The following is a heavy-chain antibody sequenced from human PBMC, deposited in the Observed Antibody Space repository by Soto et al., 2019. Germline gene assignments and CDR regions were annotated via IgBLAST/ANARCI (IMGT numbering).Heavy chain of an antibody. CDR2: IKSKNNGGPT. J-gene: IGHJ1*01. V-gene: IGHV3-15*01. D-gene: IGHD3-3*02. Sequence: PAATLCLTCPISGFTIRDSVYCWVWHRPPPGKGLEWVGRIKSKNNGGPTDYAAPVKGRYPISRDDSKHTLYLQLNSMRIYYTAVYCCTTYGHIFGSWGQGALVTVSS. CDR1: GFTIRDSVYC. CDR3: TTYGHIFGS.